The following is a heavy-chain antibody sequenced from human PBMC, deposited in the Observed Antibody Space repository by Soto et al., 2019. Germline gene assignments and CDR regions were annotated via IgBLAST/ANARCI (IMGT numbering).Heavy chain of an antibody. CDR3: GCNTIGPWFDP. Sequence: SETLSLTCTVSGGSISSYYWSWIRQPPGKGLEWIGYIYYSGSTNYNPSLKSRVTISVDTSKNQFSLKLSSVTAADTAVYYCGCNTIGPWFDPWGQGTLVTVSS. J-gene: IGHJ5*02. D-gene: IGHD2-8*01. V-gene: IGHV4-59*01. CDR2: IYYSGST. CDR1: GGSISSYY.